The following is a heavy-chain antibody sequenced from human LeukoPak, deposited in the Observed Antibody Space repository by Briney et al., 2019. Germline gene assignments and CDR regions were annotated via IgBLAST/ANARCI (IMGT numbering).Heavy chain of an antibody. Sequence: PSETLPLTCTVSGGSISSYSWSWIRQPAGKGLEWVGRIYTSGSTNYNPSLKSRVTMSVDTSKNQFSLKLSSVTAADTAVYYCARLMYDSSGYSLGMDVWGKGTTVTVSS. D-gene: IGHD3-22*01. CDR2: IYTSGST. V-gene: IGHV4-4*07. CDR3: ARLMYDSSGYSLGMDV. CDR1: GGSISSYS. J-gene: IGHJ6*03.